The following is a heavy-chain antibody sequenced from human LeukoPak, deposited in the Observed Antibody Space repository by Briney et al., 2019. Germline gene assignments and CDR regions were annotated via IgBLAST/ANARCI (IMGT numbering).Heavy chain of an antibody. CDR1: GGTFSSYA. Sequence: SVKVSCKASGGTFSSYAISWVRQAPGQGLEWMGGIIPIFGTANYAQKFQGRVTITADKSTSTAYMELSSLRSEDTAVYYCARSQGGSYYHYYYYMDVWGKGTTVTVSS. D-gene: IGHD1-26*01. J-gene: IGHJ6*03. CDR2: IIPIFGTA. V-gene: IGHV1-69*06. CDR3: ARSQGGSYYHYYYYMDV.